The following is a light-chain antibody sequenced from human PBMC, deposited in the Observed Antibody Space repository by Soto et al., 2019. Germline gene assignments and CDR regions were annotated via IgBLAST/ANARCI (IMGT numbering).Light chain of an antibody. V-gene: IGLV2-23*02. Sequence: QSALTQPASVSGSPGQSITISCTATNSDIGSYNLVSWYQQHPGKAPKLMIYDDTKRPSGVSNRFSGSRSGNTASLTISGLQAEDEADYYCCSYAIRTTVVVFGGGTKLTVL. CDR3: CSYAIRTTVVV. J-gene: IGLJ2*01. CDR2: DDT. CDR1: NSDIGSYNL.